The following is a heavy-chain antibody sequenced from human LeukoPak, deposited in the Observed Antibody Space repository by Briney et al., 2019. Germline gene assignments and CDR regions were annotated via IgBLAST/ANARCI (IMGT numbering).Heavy chain of an antibody. CDR3: AKDNSGWDPWFDP. CDR1: GFTLDDYA. Sequence: GGSLRLSCAASGFTLDDYAMHWVRQAPGKGLEWVSGINWNSVSIGYADSVKGRFTISRDNAKNSLYLQMNSLRAEDTALYYCAKDNSGWDPWFDPWGQGTLVTVSS. D-gene: IGHD6-19*01. V-gene: IGHV3-9*01. CDR2: INWNSVSI. J-gene: IGHJ5*02.